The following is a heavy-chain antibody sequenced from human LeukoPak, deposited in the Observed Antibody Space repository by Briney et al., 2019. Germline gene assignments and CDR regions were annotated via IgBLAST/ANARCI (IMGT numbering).Heavy chain of an antibody. J-gene: IGHJ3*02. CDR3: AKDKYSYGDNDAFDI. CDR1: GFTFDDYA. V-gene: IGHV3-9*03. Sequence: GGSLRLSCAASGFTFDDYATHWVRQAPGKGLEWVSGISWNSGSIGYADSVKGRFTISRDNAKNSLYLQMNSLRAEDMALYYCAKDKYSYGDNDAFDIWGQGTMVTVSS. CDR2: ISWNSGSI. D-gene: IGHD5-18*01.